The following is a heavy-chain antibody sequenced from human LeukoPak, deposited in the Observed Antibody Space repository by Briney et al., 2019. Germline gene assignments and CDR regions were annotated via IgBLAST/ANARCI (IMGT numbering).Heavy chain of an antibody. CDR3: ARRDDLTFDY. CDR1: GYTFTNYW. D-gene: IGHD5-24*01. CDR2: IYPGDSDT. J-gene: IGHJ4*02. V-gene: IGHV5-51*01. Sequence: GESLKISCKGSGYTFTNYWIGWVRQMPGKGLEWMGIIYPGDSDTRYSPSFQGQVTISADKSIRTAYLQWSSLKASDTAMYYCARRDDLTFDYWGQGTLVTVSS.